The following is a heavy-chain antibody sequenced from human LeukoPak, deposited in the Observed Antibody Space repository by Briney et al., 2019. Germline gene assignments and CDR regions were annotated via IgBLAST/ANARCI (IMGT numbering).Heavy chain of an antibody. CDR2: IYYSGST. CDR1: GGSIISTTYY. V-gene: IGHV4-39*01. Sequence: SETLSLTCTVSGGSIISTTYYWGWIRQRPGKGLEWIGSIYYSGSTYYSPSLKSRLTISVDTSKNQFSLKLSSVTAADTAVYYCARGLSAAVDYWGQGTLVTVSS. CDR3: ARGLSAAVDY. J-gene: IGHJ4*02. D-gene: IGHD6-13*01.